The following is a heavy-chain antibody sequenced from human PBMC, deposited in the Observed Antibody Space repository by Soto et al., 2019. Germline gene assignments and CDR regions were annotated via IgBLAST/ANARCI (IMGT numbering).Heavy chain of an antibody. V-gene: IGHV3-23*01. CDR1: GFTFSNYG. D-gene: IGHD3-3*01. CDR3: AKKVTIYAVDPADY. CDR2: MSGSGDDA. Sequence: XGSLRLSCSAAGFTFSNYGLSWVRQAPGKGLEWVSVMSGSGDDAYYADSVKGRFTISRDNSKNMLYLQMNSLRAEDTAVYFCAKKVTIYAVDPADYWGQGTQVTVSS. J-gene: IGHJ4*02.